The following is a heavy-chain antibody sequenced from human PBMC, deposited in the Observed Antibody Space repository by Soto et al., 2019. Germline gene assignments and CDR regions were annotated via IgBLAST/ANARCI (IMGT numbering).Heavy chain of an antibody. J-gene: IGHJ4*02. CDR2: ISGSGGST. Sequence: EVQLLESGGGLVQPGGSLRLSCAASGFTFSSYAMSWVRQAPGKGLEWVSAISGSGGSTYYADSVKGRFTISRDNSKNTLYLQMNSLRAEDTSVYYCAKAPRRGYSYGYCVYLGQVTLVTVSS. V-gene: IGHV3-23*01. CDR1: GFTFSSYA. CDR3: AKAPRRGYSYGYCVY. D-gene: IGHD5-18*01.